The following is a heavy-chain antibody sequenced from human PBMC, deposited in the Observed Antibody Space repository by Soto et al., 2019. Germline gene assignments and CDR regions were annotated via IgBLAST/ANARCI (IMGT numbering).Heavy chain of an antibody. V-gene: IGHV1-2*02. D-gene: IGHD1-7*01. J-gene: IGHJ4*02. Sequence: GASVKVSCKGFGYIFTGYYIHWVRQAPGQGLEWMGWINPASGGTNYAQKFQGRVTTTRDMSFSTAYMELSRLGSDDTAVYYCARENWNYDCDYWGQGTLVTVSS. CDR1: GYIFTGYY. CDR3: ARENWNYDCDY. CDR2: INPASGGT.